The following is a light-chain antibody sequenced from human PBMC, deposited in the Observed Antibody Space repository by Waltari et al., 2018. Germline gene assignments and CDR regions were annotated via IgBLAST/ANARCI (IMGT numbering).Light chain of an antibody. CDR3: QQYNRWPPIT. Sequence: EIVMTQSPATLSVSPGETATLPCRASQSVSSNVAWYQKKPGQALRLLIYDASTRATSIPARFRGSGSGTEFTLTISSLQSEDFAVYYCQQYNRWPPITFGQGTRLEIK. J-gene: IGKJ5*01. CDR1: QSVSSN. V-gene: IGKV3-15*01. CDR2: DAS.